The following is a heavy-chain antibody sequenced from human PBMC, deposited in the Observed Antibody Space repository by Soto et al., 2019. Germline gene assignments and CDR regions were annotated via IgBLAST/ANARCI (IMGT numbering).Heavy chain of an antibody. J-gene: IGHJ4*02. V-gene: IGHV4-61*01. CDR2: IYYSGST. CDR1: GGSISSDSHF. CDR3: ARGAGLWFGIQFDY. Sequence: PSETLSLTCTVSGGSISSDSHFWSWIRQPPGKRLEWIGYIYYSGSTNYNPSLKSRVTISVDTSKNQFSLKLSSVTAADTAVYYCARGAGLWFGIQFDYWGQGTLVTVSS. D-gene: IGHD3-10*01.